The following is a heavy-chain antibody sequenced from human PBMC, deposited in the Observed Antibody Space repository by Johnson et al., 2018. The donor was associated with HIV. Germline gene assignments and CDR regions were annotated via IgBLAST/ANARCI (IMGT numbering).Heavy chain of an antibody. CDR2: IYSGGSA. Sequence: VQLVESGGGLVQPGGSLRLACVASGFIVGTKYMSWVRQAPGKGLEWVSVIYSGGSAYYAEYVKVRFTISRDNSKNTVYLQMNSLRVEDTAMYYCARGPILEWLSGDGFDIWGQGTMVTVSS. D-gene: IGHD3-3*01. CDR1: GFIVGTKY. V-gene: IGHV3-66*01. CDR3: ARGPILEWLSGDGFDI. J-gene: IGHJ3*02.